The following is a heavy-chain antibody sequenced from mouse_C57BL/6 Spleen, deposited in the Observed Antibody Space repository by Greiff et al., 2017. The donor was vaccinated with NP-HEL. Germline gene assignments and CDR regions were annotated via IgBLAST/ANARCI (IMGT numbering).Heavy chain of an antibody. V-gene: IGHV1-81*01. CDR3: ARKGYYGSSPYAMDY. CDR2: IYPRSGNT. CDR1: GYTFTSYG. J-gene: IGHJ4*01. Sequence: LVESGAELARPGASVKLSCKASGYTFTSYGISWVKQRTGQGLEWIGEIYPRSGNTYYNEKFKGKATLTADKSSSTAYMELRSLTSEDSAVYFCARKGYYGSSPYAMDYWGQGTSVTVSS. D-gene: IGHD1-1*01.